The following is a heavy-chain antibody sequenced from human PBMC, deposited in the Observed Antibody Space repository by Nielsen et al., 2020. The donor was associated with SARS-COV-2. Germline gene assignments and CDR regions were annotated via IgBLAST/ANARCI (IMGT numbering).Heavy chain of an antibody. CDR1: GFTFSSYA. V-gene: IGHV3-30-3*01. D-gene: IGHD3-22*01. Sequence: GESLKISCAASGFTFSSYAMHWVRQAPGKGLEWVAVISYDGSNKYYADSVKGRFTISRDNSKNTLYLQMNSLRAEDTAVYYCAKPQDAEYYDSSGGMDFWGQGTTVTVSS. CDR2: ISYDGSNK. J-gene: IGHJ6*02. CDR3: AKPQDAEYYDSSGGMDF.